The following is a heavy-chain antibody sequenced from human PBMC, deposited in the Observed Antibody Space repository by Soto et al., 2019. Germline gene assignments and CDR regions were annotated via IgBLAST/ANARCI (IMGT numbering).Heavy chain of an antibody. V-gene: IGHV1-18*04. CDR1: GYTFTSYG. CDR3: ARDLCLSVRGVMSPIGYYYYGMYV. J-gene: IGHJ6*02. D-gene: IGHD3-10*01. Sequence: QVQLVQSGAEVKKPGASVKVSCKASGYTFTSYGISWVRQAPGQGLEWMGWISAYNGNTNYAQKLQGRVTMTTDTSTSTAYMELRSLRSDDTAVYYCARDLCLSVRGVMSPIGYYYYGMYVWGQGTTVTVSS. CDR2: ISAYNGNT.